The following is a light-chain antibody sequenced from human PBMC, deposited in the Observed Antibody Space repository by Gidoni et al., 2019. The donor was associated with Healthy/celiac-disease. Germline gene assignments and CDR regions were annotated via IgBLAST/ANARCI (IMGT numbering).Light chain of an antibody. CDR3: QQYNNWPPWT. CDR2: GAS. CDR1: QSVSSN. V-gene: IGKV3-15*01. Sequence: EIVMTQSPATLSVSPGASATLSCRASQSVSSNLAWYQQKPGQAPRLLIYGASTRDTGIPARFSGSGSGTEFTITISSLQSEDFAVYYCQQYNNWPPWTFGQGTKVEIK. J-gene: IGKJ1*01.